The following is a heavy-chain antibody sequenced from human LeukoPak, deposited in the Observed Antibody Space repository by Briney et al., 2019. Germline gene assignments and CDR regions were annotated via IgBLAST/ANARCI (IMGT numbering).Heavy chain of an antibody. J-gene: IGHJ4*02. CDR1: GYTFTGYY. CDR3: ARDPDIVVVVAATPGAFDY. CDR2: INPNSGGT. V-gene: IGHV1-2*02. Sequence: ASVKVSCKASGYTFTGYYMHWVRQAPGQGLEWMGWINPNSGGTNYAQKSQGRVTMTRDTSISTAYMELSRLRSDDTAVYYCARDPDIVVVVAATPGAFDYWGQGTLVTVSS. D-gene: IGHD2-15*01.